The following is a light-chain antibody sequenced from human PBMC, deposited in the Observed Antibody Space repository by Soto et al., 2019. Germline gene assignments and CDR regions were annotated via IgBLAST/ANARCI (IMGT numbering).Light chain of an antibody. Sequence: EVVLTQSPATLSLSPGERATLSCRASQTVGGHFAWYAQKPGQAPRLLISETSTRATGIPGRFSGSGSGTDVTLTLSSLEPEEVAVYDCQHHSNWLRTFGGGTKVDI. V-gene: IGKV3-11*01. CDR2: ETS. CDR1: QTVGGH. CDR3: QHHSNWLRT. J-gene: IGKJ4*01.